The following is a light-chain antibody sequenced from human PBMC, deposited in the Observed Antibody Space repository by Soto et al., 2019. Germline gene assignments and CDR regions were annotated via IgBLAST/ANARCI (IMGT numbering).Light chain of an antibody. CDR1: SSNIGSNY. CDR2: TSN. Sequence: QSVLTQPPSASGTPGQRVTISCSGSSSNIGSNYVYWYQQFPGTAPKLLIYTSNQRHSGVPDRFSGSKSGTSAALAISGLRSEDEADYHCAAWDDSLRRWVFGGGTKLTVL. CDR3: AAWDDSLRRWV. J-gene: IGLJ3*02. V-gene: IGLV1-47*01.